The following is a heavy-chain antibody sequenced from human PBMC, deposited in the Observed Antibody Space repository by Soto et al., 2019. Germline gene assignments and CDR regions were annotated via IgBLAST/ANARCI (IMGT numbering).Heavy chain of an antibody. CDR2: IYPGDSDT. V-gene: IGHV5-51*01. J-gene: IGHJ6*02. CDR1: GYTFTNYW. Sequence: LKISCKGSGYTFTNYWIGWVRQMPGKGLEWMGIIYPGDSDTKYNPSFQGQVTISADKSITTTYLRWTSLKASDTAIYYCAASIFYYGMDVWGQGTTVTVSS. CDR3: AASIFYYGMDV.